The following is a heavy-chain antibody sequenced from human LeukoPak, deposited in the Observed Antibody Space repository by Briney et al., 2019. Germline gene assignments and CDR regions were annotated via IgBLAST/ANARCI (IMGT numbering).Heavy chain of an antibody. CDR3: ARGVYYDFWSGYMPHAFDI. Sequence: SETLSLTCTVSGVSISSGGYYWSWIRQHPGKGLEWIGYIYYSGSTYYNPSLKSRVTISVDTTKNQFSLKLSSVTAADTAVYYCARGVYYDFWSGYMPHAFDIWGQGTMVTVSS. V-gene: IGHV4-31*03. CDR2: IYYSGST. D-gene: IGHD3-3*01. CDR1: GVSISSGGYY. J-gene: IGHJ3*02.